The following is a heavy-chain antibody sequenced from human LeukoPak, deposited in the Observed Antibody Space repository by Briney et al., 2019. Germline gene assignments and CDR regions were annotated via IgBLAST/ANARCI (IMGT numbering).Heavy chain of an antibody. D-gene: IGHD5-24*01. CDR1: GFTFSNYA. CDR2: ISETGGTI. CDR3: AREMTIITYSFDS. V-gene: IGHV3-23*01. Sequence: PGGSLRLSCAPSGFTFSNYAMSWVRQAPGKGLEWVSAISETGGTIHYAGSVRGRFIISRDNSKNTLYLQMNSLRAEDTAVYYCAREMTIITYSFDSWGQGTLVTVSS. J-gene: IGHJ4*02.